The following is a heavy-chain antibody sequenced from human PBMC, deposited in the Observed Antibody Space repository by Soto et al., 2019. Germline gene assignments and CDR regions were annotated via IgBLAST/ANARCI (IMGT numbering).Heavy chain of an antibody. CDR3: LSDPDAFDI. D-gene: IGHD3-10*01. J-gene: IGHJ3*02. CDR1: GCTFSSFW. V-gene: IGHV3-74*01. Sequence: PGGSLRLACAASGCTFSSFWMHWLRQAPGKGLVWVSRINSDGSSTSHADSVKGRFTISRDNAKNTLYLQINSLRAEDTAVYYCLSDPDAFDIWGQGTMVTVSS. CDR2: INSDGSST.